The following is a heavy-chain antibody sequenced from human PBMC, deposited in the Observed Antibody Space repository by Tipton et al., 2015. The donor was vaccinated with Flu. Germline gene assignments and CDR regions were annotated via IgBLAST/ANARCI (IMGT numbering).Heavy chain of an antibody. CDR1: GVSMSSDS. Sequence: TLSLTCAVSGVSMSSDSWSWIRQPAGKGLEWIGRIDFRGKTNYNPSLKSRVTMSVDTSKNQFSVKMQSVTAADTAVYYCARWDAWSAFDYWGQGTLVTVSS. CDR2: IDFRGKT. D-gene: IGHD3-3*01. V-gene: IGHV4-4*07. CDR3: ARWDAWSAFDY. J-gene: IGHJ4*02.